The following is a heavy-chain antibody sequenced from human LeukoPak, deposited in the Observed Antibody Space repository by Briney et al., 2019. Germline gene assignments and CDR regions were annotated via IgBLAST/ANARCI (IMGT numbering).Heavy chain of an antibody. CDR3: ARDEGPYCSSTSCKTGMDV. CDR2: IYYSGST. V-gene: IGHV4-30-4*01. Sequence: SETLSLTCTVSGGSISSGDYYWSWIRQPPGKGLEWIGYIYYSGSTYYHPSLKSRVTISVDTSKNQFSLKLSSVTAADTAVYYCARDEGPYCSSTSCKTGMDVWGQGTTVTVSS. CDR1: GGSISSGDYY. J-gene: IGHJ6*02. D-gene: IGHD2-2*01.